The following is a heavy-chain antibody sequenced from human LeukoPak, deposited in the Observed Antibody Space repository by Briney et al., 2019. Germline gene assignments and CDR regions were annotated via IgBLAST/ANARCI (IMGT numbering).Heavy chain of an antibody. V-gene: IGHV3-30*02. D-gene: IGHD4-23*01. CDR1: GFTFSSYG. CDR3: ARRAGGYSHPYDY. J-gene: IGHJ4*02. Sequence: PGGSLRLSCAASGFTFSSYGMHWVRQAPGKGLEWVAFIRYDGSNKYYADSVRGRFTISRDNSKNMLYLQMNSLRAEDTAVYYCARRAGGYSHPYDYWGQGILVTVSS. CDR2: IRYDGSNK.